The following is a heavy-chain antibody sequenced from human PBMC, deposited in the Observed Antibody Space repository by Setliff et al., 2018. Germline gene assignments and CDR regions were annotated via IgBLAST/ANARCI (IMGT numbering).Heavy chain of an antibody. CDR2: IHASGSP. CDR1: GGSISSGSFY. V-gene: IGHV4-61*02. J-gene: IGHJ4*01. D-gene: IGHD3-9*01. CDR3: ARERYFDWFFED. Sequence: SETLSLTCAVSGGSISSGSFYWSWIRQPAGKKLEWIGRIHASGSPDYNPSFKSRVTISRDTSTNQFSLKLGSVTAADTAVYYCARERYFDWFFEDWGHGTLVTVSS.